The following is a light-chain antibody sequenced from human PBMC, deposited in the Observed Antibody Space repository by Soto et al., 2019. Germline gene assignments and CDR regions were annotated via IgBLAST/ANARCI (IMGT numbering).Light chain of an antibody. V-gene: IGLV2-14*03. J-gene: IGLJ2*01. CDR2: DVS. CDR3: NSYTSSATVV. Sequence: QSVLTQPASVSGSPGQSITISCTGTSSDVGGYSYVSWYQHSPGKAPKLMIYDVSIRPSGVSNRFSGSKSGSTASLTISGLQAEDEADYYCNSYTSSATVVFGGGTKLTVL. CDR1: SSDVGGYSY.